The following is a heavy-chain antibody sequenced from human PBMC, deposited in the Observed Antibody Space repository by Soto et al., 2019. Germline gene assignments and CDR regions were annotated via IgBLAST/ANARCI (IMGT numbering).Heavy chain of an antibody. Sequence: PSETLSLTCTVSGGSMVNYYWSWIRQPPGKGLEWLGYIYSGGSTNYNPSLKSRVTISVDTSKNQFSLRLSSVTAADTAVYYCAKEGSSSWFAPWGQGTLVTVPQ. D-gene: IGHD6-6*01. J-gene: IGHJ5*02. CDR2: IYSGGST. V-gene: IGHV4-59*01. CDR1: GGSMVNYY. CDR3: AKEGSSSWFAP.